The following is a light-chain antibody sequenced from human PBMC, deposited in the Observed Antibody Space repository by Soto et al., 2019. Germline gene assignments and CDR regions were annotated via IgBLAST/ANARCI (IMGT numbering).Light chain of an antibody. CDR2: DAS. CDR3: QQYDHLPPLS. CDR1: QDIKNY. V-gene: IGKV1-33*01. J-gene: IGKJ4*01. Sequence: DIQMTQSPSSLSASVGDRVTTTCQASQDIKNYLNWYQQKPGKAPNLLIFDASNLKTGVPSRFSGGGSGTHFTFTISSLQPEDVATYYCQQYDHLPPLSFGGGTKVEIK.